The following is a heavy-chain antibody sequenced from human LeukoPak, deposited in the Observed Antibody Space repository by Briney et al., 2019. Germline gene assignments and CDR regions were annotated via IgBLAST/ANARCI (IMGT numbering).Heavy chain of an antibody. D-gene: IGHD2-2*01. Sequence: ASETLSLTCSVSGYSISSGNYWGWIRLPPGKGLQWIGSIYHSGSTYYNPSLKSRVTISVDTSKNQFSLKLSSVTAADTAVYYCAKGYCRGNSCYGDRGAFDYWGQGTLVTVSS. CDR3: AKGYCRGNSCYGDRGAFDY. J-gene: IGHJ4*02. CDR1: GYSISSGNY. CDR2: IYHSGST. V-gene: IGHV4-38-2*02.